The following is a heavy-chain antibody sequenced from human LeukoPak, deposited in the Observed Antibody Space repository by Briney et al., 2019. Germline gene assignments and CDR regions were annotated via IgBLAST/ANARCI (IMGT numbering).Heavy chain of an antibody. J-gene: IGHJ1*01. CDR2: IRYDGSNK. CDR1: GFTFSSYG. V-gene: IGHV3-30*02. D-gene: IGHD3-3*01. CDR3: ARAQYYDFWSGYFEYFQH. Sequence: GGSLRLSCAASGFTFSSYGMHWVRQAPGKGLEWVAFIRYDGSNKYYADSVKGRFTISRDNSKNTLYLQMNSLRAEDTAVYYCARAQYYDFWSGYFEYFQHWGQGTLVTVSS.